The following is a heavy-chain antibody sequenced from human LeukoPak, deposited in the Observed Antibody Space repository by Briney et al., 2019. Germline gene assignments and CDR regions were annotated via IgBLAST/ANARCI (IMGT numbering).Heavy chain of an antibody. CDR2: INPDSGGT. Sequence: ASVKVSCKASGYTFSGYYMHWVRQAPGQGLEWMGWINPDSGGTKYAQNSQGRVTMTRDTSISTAYMELSSLRSEDTAVYYCATSGCFVSIYHRRSQLGMCAFDIWGQGTMVTVSS. D-gene: IGHD7-27*01. J-gene: IGHJ3*02. V-gene: IGHV1-2*02. CDR1: GYTFSGYY. CDR3: ATSGCFVSIYHRRSQLGMCAFDI.